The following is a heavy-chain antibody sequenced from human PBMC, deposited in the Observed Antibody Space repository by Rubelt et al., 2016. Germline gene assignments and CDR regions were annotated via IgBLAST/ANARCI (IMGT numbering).Heavy chain of an antibody. CDR3: ARFNPTETLYYFDY. Sequence: GGTNYAQKFQGRVTMTRDTSISTAYMELSRLRSDDTAVYYCARFNPTETLYYFDYWGQGTLVTVSS. CDR2: GGT. V-gene: IGHV1-2*02. J-gene: IGHJ4*02. D-gene: IGHD4-17*01.